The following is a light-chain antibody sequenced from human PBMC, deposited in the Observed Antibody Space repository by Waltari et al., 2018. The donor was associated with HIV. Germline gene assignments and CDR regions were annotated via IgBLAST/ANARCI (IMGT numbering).Light chain of an antibody. V-gene: IGKV3-20*01. CDR2: GAS. Sequence: EIVLTQSPGTLSLSPGERATLSCRASQSFSSSYLAWYQQKPGQAPRLLIYGASSRATGIPDRFSGSGSGTDFTLTISRLEPEDFAVYYCQQYGSSPPLTFGQGTRLEIK. J-gene: IGKJ5*01. CDR1: QSFSSSY. CDR3: QQYGSSPPLT.